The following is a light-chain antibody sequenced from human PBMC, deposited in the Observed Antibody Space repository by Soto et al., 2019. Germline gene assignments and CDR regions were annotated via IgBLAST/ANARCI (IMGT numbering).Light chain of an antibody. CDR3: QESDSFPYT. CDR1: QTISIY. V-gene: IGKV1-39*01. CDR2: GAT. J-gene: IGKJ2*01. Sequence: DIRMTQSPSSLSASVGDRVTITCRASQTISIYLNWYQVKPGKAPNLLIYGATRLQTWVPSRFTGSGSGTEFSLTITSLQPEDLATYFCQESDSFPYTFGQGTRLEIK.